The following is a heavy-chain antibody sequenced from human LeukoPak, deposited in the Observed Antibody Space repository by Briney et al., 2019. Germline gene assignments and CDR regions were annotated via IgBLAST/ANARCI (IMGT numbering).Heavy chain of an antibody. J-gene: IGHJ6*02. CDR2: ISSSGGST. D-gene: IGHD3-10*01. CDR3: AKADGSGGYYYYYYGMDV. Sequence: GGSLRLSCAASGFTFSSYAMSWVRQAQGKGLEWVSTISSSGGSTYYADSVKGRFTISRDNSKNTLYLQMNSLRAEDTAVYYCAKADGSGGYYYYYYGMDVWGQGTTVTVSS. CDR1: GFTFSSYA. V-gene: IGHV3-23*01.